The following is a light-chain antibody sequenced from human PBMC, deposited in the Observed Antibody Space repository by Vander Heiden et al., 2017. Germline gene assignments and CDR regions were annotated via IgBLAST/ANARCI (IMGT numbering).Light chain of an antibody. CDR2: DNT. V-gene: IGLV1-40*01. CDR1: SCNVGTAFD. J-gene: IGLJ3*02. Sequence: SVLTQPPSVSGVPGPRVTISCTGGSCNVGTAFDVHWYQHHPGTAPKLLIYDNTNRPSGVPDRFSGSKSGTSASLAITGLQAEDEADYYCQSYDSGLRGWVFGGGTKLTVL. CDR3: QSYDSGLRGWV.